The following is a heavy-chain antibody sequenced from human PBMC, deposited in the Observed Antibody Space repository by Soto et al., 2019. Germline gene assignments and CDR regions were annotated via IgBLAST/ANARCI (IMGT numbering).Heavy chain of an antibody. CDR2: ISGSGGST. V-gene: IGHV3-23*01. Sequence: PGGSLRLSCAASGFTFSSYAMSWVRQAPGKGLEWVSAISGSGGSTYYADYVKGRFTISRDNSKNTLYLQMNSLRAEDTAVYYCAKDTLTGYYYRPDAFDIWGQGAMVTVSS. J-gene: IGHJ3*02. D-gene: IGHD3-22*01. CDR1: GFTFSSYA. CDR3: AKDTLTGYYYRPDAFDI.